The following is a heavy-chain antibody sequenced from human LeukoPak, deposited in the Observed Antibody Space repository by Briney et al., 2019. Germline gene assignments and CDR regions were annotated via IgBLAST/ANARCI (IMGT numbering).Heavy chain of an antibody. J-gene: IGHJ4*02. V-gene: IGHV4-34*01. Sequence: PSETLSLTCAVYGGSFSGYYWSWIRQPPGKGLEWIGEINHSGSTNYNPSLKSRVTISIDTSKNQFSLKLSSVTAADTAVYYCASTYSNSWYGPPGYWGRGTLVTVSS. CDR3: ASTYSNSWYGPPGY. CDR1: GGSFSGYY. D-gene: IGHD6-13*01. CDR2: INHSGST.